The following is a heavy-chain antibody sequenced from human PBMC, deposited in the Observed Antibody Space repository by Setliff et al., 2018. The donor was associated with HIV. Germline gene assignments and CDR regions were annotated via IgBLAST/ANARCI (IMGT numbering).Heavy chain of an antibody. CDR1: GYTFTTYP. Sequence: ASVKVSCKASGYTFTTYPMHWVRQAPGQGLEWMGVINTSGGSAGYAEKFRGRVTMTRDTSTNTVYMDLRNLRSEDTAVYYCARNQGDSSGWYAGDFWGHGTLVTSP. V-gene: IGHV1-46*01. D-gene: IGHD6-19*01. CDR3: ARNQGDSSGWYAGDF. CDR2: INTSGGSA. J-gene: IGHJ4*01.